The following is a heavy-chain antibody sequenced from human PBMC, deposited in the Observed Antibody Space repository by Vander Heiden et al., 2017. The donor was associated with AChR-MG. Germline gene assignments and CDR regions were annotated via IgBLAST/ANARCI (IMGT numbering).Heavy chain of an antibody. CDR3: ARVGAHFGFDP. J-gene: IGHJ5*02. CDR2: IIPIFGTA. Sequence: QVQLVQSGAEVKKPGSSVKVSCKASGGTFSSYATSWVRQAPGQGLGWMGGIIPIFGTANDAQKFQGRVTITADESTSTAYMEVSSLRSEDTAVYYGARVGAHFGFDPWGQGTLVTVSS. D-gene: IGHD3-10*01. V-gene: IGHV1-69*01. CDR1: GGTFSSYA.